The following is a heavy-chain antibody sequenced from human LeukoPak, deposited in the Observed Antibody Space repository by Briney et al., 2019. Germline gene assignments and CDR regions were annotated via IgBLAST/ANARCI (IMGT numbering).Heavy chain of an antibody. CDR3: ARDSLTLIVGRQRRGLDY. D-gene: IGHD3-22*01. Sequence: GGSLRLSCAASGFTFSSHWMHWVRQAPGKGLVWVSRINSDGSSTSYADSVKGRFTISRDNAKNSLFLQMNSLRAEDTAIYYCARDSLTLIVGRQRRGLDYWGQGTLVTVSS. J-gene: IGHJ4*02. CDR1: GFTFSSHW. V-gene: IGHV3-74*01. CDR2: INSDGSST.